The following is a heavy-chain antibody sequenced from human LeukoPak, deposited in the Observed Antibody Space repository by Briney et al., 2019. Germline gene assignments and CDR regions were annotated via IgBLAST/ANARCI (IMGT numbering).Heavy chain of an antibody. V-gene: IGHV3-7*03. CDR3: AKETRWLQPDYFDY. J-gene: IGHJ4*02. CDR2: IDQDGREK. Sequence: GGSLRLSCAASGFSFTSYLMSWVRQTPEKGLEWVANIDQDGREKSYVDSVKGRFTISRDNSKNTLYLQMNSLRAEDTAVYYCAKETRWLQPDYFDYWGQGTLVTVSS. CDR1: GFSFTSYL. D-gene: IGHD5-24*01.